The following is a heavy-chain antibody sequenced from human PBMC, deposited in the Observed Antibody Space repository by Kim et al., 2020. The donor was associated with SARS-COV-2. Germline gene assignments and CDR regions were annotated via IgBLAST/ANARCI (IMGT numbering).Heavy chain of an antibody. D-gene: IGHD5-12*01. CDR2: INPNSGGT. CDR3: ARDRLWLQFFRGPVPFEGDAFDI. CDR1: GYTFTGYY. Sequence: ASVKVSCKASGYTFTGYYMHWVRQAPGQGLEWMGRINPNSGGTNYAQKFQGRVTMTRDTSISTAYMELSRLRSDDTAVYYCARDRLWLQFFRGPVPFEGDAFDIWGQGTMVTVSS. V-gene: IGHV1-2*06. J-gene: IGHJ3*02.